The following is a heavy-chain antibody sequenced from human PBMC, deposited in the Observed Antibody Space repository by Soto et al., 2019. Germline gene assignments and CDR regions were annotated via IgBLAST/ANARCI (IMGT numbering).Heavy chain of an antibody. CDR2: ISAYNGYT. Sequence: QVQLVQSGAEVKKPGASVKVSCKASGYTFTSYGISWVRQAPGQGLEWMGWISGWISAYNGYTNYAQKLQGRVTMTTDTSTSTAYMELRSLRSDDTAIYYCVRADSSGPGRFDPWGQGTLVTVSS. V-gene: IGHV1-18*01. CDR1: GYTFTSYG. D-gene: IGHD3-22*01. J-gene: IGHJ5*02. CDR3: VRADSSGPGRFDP.